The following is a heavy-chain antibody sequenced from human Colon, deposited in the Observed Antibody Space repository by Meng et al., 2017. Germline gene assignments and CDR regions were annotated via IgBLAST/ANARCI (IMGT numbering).Heavy chain of an antibody. D-gene: IGHD5-18*01. CDR2: MTGIERTT. CDR1: GFIVSKDA. CDR3: AGHGGYSY. J-gene: IGHJ4*02. Sequence: EGRRVESGGGLRQPGGSLRLACAVSGFIVSKDAMEWVRQAPGKGLEWVSSMTGIERTTSYADSVKGRFTISRDDSKNTLYLQMNSLRAEDTAVYYCAGHGGYSYLGQGTLVTVSS. V-gene: IGHV3-23*04.